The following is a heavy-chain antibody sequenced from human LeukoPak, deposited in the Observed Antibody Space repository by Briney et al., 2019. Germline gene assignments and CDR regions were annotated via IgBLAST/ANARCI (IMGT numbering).Heavy chain of an antibody. V-gene: IGHV3-7*01. CDR1: GFTFSSYW. Sequence: GGSLRLSCAASGFTFSSYWMSWVRQAPGKGLEWVANIKQDGSEKYYVDSVKGRFTISRDNAKNSLYLQTNSLRAEDTAVYYCARGAGYCTNGVCLNYFDYWGQGTLVTVSS. CDR3: ARGAGYCTNGVCLNYFDY. CDR2: IKQDGSEK. D-gene: IGHD2-8*01. J-gene: IGHJ4*02.